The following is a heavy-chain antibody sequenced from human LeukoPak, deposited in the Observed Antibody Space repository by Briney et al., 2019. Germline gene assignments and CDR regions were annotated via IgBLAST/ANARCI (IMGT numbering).Heavy chain of an antibody. J-gene: IGHJ4*02. Sequence: GGSLRLSCAASGFTFSSYEMNWVRQTPGKGLEWVSYISSSGSSIYYADSVKGRFTISRDNAKNSLYLQMNSLRAEDTAVYYCARCIVGPTIFDYWGQGTLVTVSS. V-gene: IGHV3-48*03. CDR1: GFTFSSYE. D-gene: IGHD1-26*01. CDR3: ARCIVGPTIFDY. CDR2: ISSSGSSI.